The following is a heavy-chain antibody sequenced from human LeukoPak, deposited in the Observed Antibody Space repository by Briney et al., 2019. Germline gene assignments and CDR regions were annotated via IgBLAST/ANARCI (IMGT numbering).Heavy chain of an antibody. CDR1: GGFISSYY. V-gene: IGHV4-59*01. CDR2: IYYSGST. Sequence: SETLSLTCTVSGGFISSYYWSWIRLPPGKGLEWIGYIYYSGSTNYNPSLKSRVTISVDTSKNQFSLKLSSVTAADTAVYYCASSWFGKWDYFDYWGQGTLVTVSS. CDR3: ASSWFGKWDYFDY. J-gene: IGHJ4*02. D-gene: IGHD3-10*01.